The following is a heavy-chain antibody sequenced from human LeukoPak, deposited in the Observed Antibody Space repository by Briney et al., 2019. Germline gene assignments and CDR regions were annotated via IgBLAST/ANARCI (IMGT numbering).Heavy chain of an antibody. CDR1: GFTFSSYA. D-gene: IGHD2-2*01. CDR3: AKDPYGTRYFDY. J-gene: IGHJ4*02. Sequence: GGSLRLSCATSGFTFSSYAMSWVRQAPGKGLEWVSAISGSGGSTYYADSVKGRFTISRDNSKNTVYLQMNSLRAEDTAVYYCAKDPYGTRYFDYWGQGTLVTVSS. V-gene: IGHV3-23*01. CDR2: ISGSGGST.